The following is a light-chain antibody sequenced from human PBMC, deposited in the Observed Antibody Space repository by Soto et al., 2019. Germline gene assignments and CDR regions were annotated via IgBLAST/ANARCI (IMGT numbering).Light chain of an antibody. V-gene: IGKV3-20*01. CDR3: QQYGRSPKT. J-gene: IGKJ1*01. CDR1: QSISSN. CDR2: GAS. Sequence: EIVMTQSPATLSVSPGERATLSCRASQSISSNLAWYQQKPGQAPRLLIYGASSRATGIPVRFSGSGSGTDFTLTISRLEPEDFAVYFCQQYGRSPKTFGQGTKVDIK.